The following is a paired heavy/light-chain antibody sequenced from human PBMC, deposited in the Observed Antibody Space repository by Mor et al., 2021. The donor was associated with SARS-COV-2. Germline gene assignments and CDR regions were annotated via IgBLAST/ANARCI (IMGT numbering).Heavy chain of an antibody. V-gene: IGHV3-23*01. Sequence: EVQLLESGGGLVQPGGSLRLSCAVSGFTLRTSGMSWVRQAPGKGLEWVSGMSGSGGNIDYGDSVKGRFTISRDISKNTLYLQMNSLRAEDTAVYYCAKGLTSVGDYWGQGTLVTVSS. CDR3: AKGLTSVGDY. CDR2: MSGSGGNI. D-gene: IGHD1-20*01. CDR1: GFTLRTSG. J-gene: IGHJ4*02.
Light chain of an antibody. V-gene: IGKV2-30*01. CDR3: MQTTHWPRT. CDR2: KVS. J-gene: IGKJ1*01. Sequence: DVVMTQSPLSLPVTLGQPASISCRSSQSLVYSDGNTYLIWFQQRPGQSPRRLIYKVSNRDSGVPDRFSGSGSGTDFTLKISRVEAEDVGVYYCMQTTHWPRTFGQGTKVEIK. CDR1: QSLVYSDGNTY.